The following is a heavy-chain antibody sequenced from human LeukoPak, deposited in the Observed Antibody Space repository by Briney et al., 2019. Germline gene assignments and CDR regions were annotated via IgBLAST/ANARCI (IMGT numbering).Heavy chain of an antibody. D-gene: IGHD3-10*01. J-gene: IGHJ5*02. CDR2: INHSGST. Sequence: SETLSLTCAVYGGSFSGYYWSWIRQPPGKGLEWIGEINHSGSTNYNPSLKSRVTISVDTSKNQFSLKLSSVTAADTAVYYCARLYYYGSGSYYNVPTVNWFDPWGQGTLVTVSP. CDR1: GGSFSGYY. CDR3: ARLYYYGSGSYYNVPTVNWFDP. V-gene: IGHV4-34*01.